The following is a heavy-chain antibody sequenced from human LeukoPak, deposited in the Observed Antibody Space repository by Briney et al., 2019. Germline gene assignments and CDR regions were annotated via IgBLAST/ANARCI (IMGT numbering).Heavy chain of an antibody. D-gene: IGHD3-10*01. Sequence: ASVKVSCKVSGYTLTELSMHWVRPAPGKGLEWMGGIDPEDGETIYAQKFQGRVTMTEDTSTDTAYMELSSLRSEDTAVYYCATESLNAYGSGSYYWYYWGQGTLVTVSS. CDR3: ATESLNAYGSGSYYWYY. CDR2: IDPEDGET. V-gene: IGHV1-24*01. J-gene: IGHJ4*02. CDR1: GYTLTELS.